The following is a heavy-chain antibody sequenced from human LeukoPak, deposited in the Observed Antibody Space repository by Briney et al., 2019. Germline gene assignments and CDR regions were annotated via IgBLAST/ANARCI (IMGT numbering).Heavy chain of an antibody. CDR3: AGQYYYDSSGYYYFDY. CDR2: INHSGST. V-gene: IGHV4-39*07. J-gene: IGHJ4*02. Sequence: SETLSLTCTVSGGSVSSGSYYWSWIRQPPGKGLEWIGEINHSGSTNYNPSLKSRVTISVDTSKNQFSLKLSSVTAAETAVYYCAGQYYYDSSGYYYFDYWGQGTLVTVSS. CDR1: GGSVSSGSYY. D-gene: IGHD3-22*01.